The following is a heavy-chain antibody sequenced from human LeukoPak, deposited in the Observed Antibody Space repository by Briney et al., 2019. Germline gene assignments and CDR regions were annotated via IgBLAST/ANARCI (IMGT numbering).Heavy chain of an antibody. D-gene: IGHD4-17*01. J-gene: IGHJ4*02. CDR3: ARMTTGHDY. Sequence: SETLSLTCGVSGMSFTSYYWSWIRQTPRKGLGWIGEVNHSGYTNMNPSLKTRVTISVDTSKNQFSLMMTSVTAADTAVYFCARMTTGHDYWGQGTLVTVSS. CDR1: GMSFTSYY. V-gene: IGHV4-34*01. CDR2: VNHSGYT.